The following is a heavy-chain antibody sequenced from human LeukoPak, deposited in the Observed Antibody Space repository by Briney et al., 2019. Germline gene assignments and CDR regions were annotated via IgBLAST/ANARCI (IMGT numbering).Heavy chain of an antibody. CDR3: ARVGGSSSRWFDP. CDR1: GFTFSSYS. V-gene: IGHV3-21*01. CDR2: ISSSSTYI. J-gene: IGHJ5*02. D-gene: IGHD6-6*01. Sequence: GGSLRLSCAASGFTFSSYSMTWVRQAPGKGLEWVSSISSSSTYIYYADSVRGRFTISRDNAKNSLFLQMNSLRAEDTAVYYCARVGGSSSRWFDPWGQGTLVTVSS.